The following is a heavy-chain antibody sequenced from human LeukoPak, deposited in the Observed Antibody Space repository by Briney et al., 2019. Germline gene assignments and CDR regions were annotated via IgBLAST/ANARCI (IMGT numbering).Heavy chain of an antibody. J-gene: IGHJ4*02. CDR2: IYTSGST. Sequence: PSETLSLTCTVSGGSISSYYWSWIRQPAGKGLEWIGRIYTSGSTNYNPSLKSRVTMSVDTSKNQFSLKLSSVTAADTAVYYCARDVRYCSSTSCRLFDYWGQGTLVTVSS. V-gene: IGHV4-4*07. D-gene: IGHD2-2*01. CDR1: GGSISSYY. CDR3: ARDVRYCSSTSCRLFDY.